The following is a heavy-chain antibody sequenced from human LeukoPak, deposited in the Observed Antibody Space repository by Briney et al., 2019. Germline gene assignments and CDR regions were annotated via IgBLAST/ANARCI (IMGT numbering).Heavy chain of an antibody. V-gene: IGHV3-66*01. CDR2: IYSGGST. J-gene: IGHJ6*02. CDR3: ARDRTRWGKDYGMDV. CDR1: GFTVSSNY. D-gene: IGHD1/OR15-1a*01. Sequence: GGSLRLSCAASGFTVSSNYMSWVRQAPGKGLEWVSVIYSGGSTYYADSVKGRFTISRDNSKNTLYLQVNSLRAEDTAVYYCARDRTRWGKDYGMDVWGQGTTVTVSS.